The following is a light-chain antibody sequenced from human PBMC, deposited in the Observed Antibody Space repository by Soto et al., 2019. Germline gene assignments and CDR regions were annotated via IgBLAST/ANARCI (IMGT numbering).Light chain of an antibody. CDR3: QHCNGYPYT. CDR1: QSINNC. V-gene: IGKV1-5*01. Sequence: DIQMTQSPSTLSASIGDRVTITCRASQSINNCLAWYQQRPGQAPHLLLYDVFRLGTGVPSRFSGSGSGTEFTLTISSLQAEDFATYFCQHCNGYPYTFGPGTKLEI. J-gene: IGKJ2*01. CDR2: DVF.